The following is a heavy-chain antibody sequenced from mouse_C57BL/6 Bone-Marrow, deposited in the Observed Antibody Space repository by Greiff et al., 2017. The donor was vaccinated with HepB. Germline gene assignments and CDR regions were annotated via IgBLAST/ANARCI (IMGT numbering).Heavy chain of an antibody. CDR1: GYTFTDYY. CDR3: ARTVVADYWYFDV. Sequence: VQLKQSGPVLVKPGASVKMSCKASGYTFTDYYMNWVKQSHGKSLEWIGVINPYNGGTSYNQKFKGKATLTVDKSSSTAYMERNSLTSEDAAVAYWARTVVADYWYFDVWGTGTRVTGSS. J-gene: IGHJ1*03. D-gene: IGHD1-1*01. V-gene: IGHV1-19*01. CDR2: INPYNGGT.